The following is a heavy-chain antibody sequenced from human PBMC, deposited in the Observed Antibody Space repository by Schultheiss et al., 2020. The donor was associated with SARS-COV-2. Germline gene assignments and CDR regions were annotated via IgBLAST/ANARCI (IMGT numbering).Heavy chain of an antibody. CDR2: IYYEGST. CDR3: HGDYYFDY. Sequence: GESLKISCAASGFTVSSNYMSWVRQAPGKGLEWVAVIYYEGSTYYADSVKGRFTISRDSSNNMLYLQMNSLRAKDTAVYYCHGDYYFDYWGQGTLVTVSS. CDR1: GFTVSSNY. V-gene: IGHV3-53*01. J-gene: IGHJ4*02. D-gene: IGHD4-17*01.